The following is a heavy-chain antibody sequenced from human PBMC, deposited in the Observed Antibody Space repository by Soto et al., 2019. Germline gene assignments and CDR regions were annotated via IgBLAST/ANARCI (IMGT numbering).Heavy chain of an antibody. D-gene: IGHD6-19*01. CDR1: GVTFSSYE. CDR2: IISSSSTI. J-gene: IGHJ4*02. CDR3: ARVGDGCRPTDYYFDY. V-gene: IGHV3-48*03. Sequence: PGGSLRLSCAASGVTFSSYEMNWVRQAPGKGLEGVSYIISSSSTIYYADSLKSRFTISRDNAKNPLYLQMNSLSAEDTAVYYCARVGDGCRPTDYYFDYWGQGNLVTVSS.